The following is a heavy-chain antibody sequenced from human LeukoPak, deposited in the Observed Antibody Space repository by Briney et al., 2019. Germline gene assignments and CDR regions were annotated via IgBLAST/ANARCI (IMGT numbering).Heavy chain of an antibody. CDR1: GFTFSSYS. V-gene: IGHV3-21*01. Sequence: GGSLRLSCAASGFTFSSYSMNWVRQAPGKGLEWVSSISSSSSYIYYADSVKGRFTISRDNAKNSLYLQMNSLRAEDTAVYYRARDRRSGGLYYYDSSGPGGMDVWGRGTTVTVSS. D-gene: IGHD3-22*01. J-gene: IGHJ6*02. CDR3: ARDRRSGGLYYYDSSGPGGMDV. CDR2: ISSSSSYI.